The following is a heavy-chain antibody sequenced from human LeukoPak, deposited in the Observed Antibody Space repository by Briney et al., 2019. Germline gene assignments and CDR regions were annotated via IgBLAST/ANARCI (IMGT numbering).Heavy chain of an antibody. CDR2: ISTYNANT. Sequence: ASVKVSCKASGYTFSSYDISWVRQAPGQGLEWMGWISTYNANTNYAQKFQGRVAMTTDTSANTAYMELRSLRSDDTAVYYCVRDRCSSTSCYLLAPLGSSPDSFDIWGQGTMVTVSS. CDR1: GYTFSSYD. V-gene: IGHV1-18*01. J-gene: IGHJ3*02. CDR3: VRDRCSSTSCYLLAPLGSSPDSFDI. D-gene: IGHD2-2*01.